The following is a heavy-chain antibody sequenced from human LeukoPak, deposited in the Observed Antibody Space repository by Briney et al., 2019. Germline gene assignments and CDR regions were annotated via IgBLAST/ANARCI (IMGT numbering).Heavy chain of an antibody. Sequence: GGSLRLSCAASGFMFSDYWMTWVRQVPGTGLEWVANINRHGNEVHYVDSVKGRFTISRDNAKNSLYLQLDSLKVEDTAVYYCARVGRIAVAGTFDYWGQGTLVTVSS. CDR2: INRHGNEV. J-gene: IGHJ4*02. D-gene: IGHD6-19*01. CDR3: ARVGRIAVAGTFDY. V-gene: IGHV3-7*01. CDR1: GFMFSDYW.